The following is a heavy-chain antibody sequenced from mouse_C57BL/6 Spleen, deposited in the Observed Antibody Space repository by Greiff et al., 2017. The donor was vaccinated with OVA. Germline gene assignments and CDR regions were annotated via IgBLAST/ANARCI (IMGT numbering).Heavy chain of an antibody. CDR2: TYPGDGDT. CDR3: ARGLRRDGDFDY. J-gene: IGHJ2*01. V-gene: IGHV1-82*01. D-gene: IGHD2-2*01. CDR1: GYAFSSSW. Sequence: VQLQQSGPELVKPGASVKISCKASGYAFSSSWMNWVKQRPGKGLEWIGRTYPGDGDTNYNGKFKGKATLTADKSSSTAYMQLSSLTSEDSAVYFCARGLRRDGDFDYWGQGTTLTVSS.